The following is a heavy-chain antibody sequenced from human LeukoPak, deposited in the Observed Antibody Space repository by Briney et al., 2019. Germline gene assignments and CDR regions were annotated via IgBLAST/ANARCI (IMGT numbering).Heavy chain of an antibody. D-gene: IGHD4-11*01. J-gene: IGHJ6*02. CDR1: GGSISSYY. V-gene: IGHV4-59*08. CDR3: ARHTPWEPTVTTSDYYYGMDV. CDR2: IYYSGST. Sequence: KHLETLSLTFTVSGGSISSYYWSWIRQPPGKGLEWIGHIYYSGSTNYNPSLKSRVTISVDTSKNQFSLKLSSVTAADTAVYYCARHTPWEPTVTTSDYYYGMDVWGQGTTVTVSS.